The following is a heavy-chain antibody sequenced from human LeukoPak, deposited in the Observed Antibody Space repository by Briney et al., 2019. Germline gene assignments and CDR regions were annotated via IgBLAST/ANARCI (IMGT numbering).Heavy chain of an antibody. CDR2: INPNSGGT. J-gene: IGHJ4*02. Sequence: ASVKVSCKASGYTFTGYYMHWVRQAPGQGLEWMGWINPNSGGTNYAQKFQGRVTMTRDTSISTAYVELSRLRSDDTAVYYCARGEYSSSWYEVPDYWGQGTLVTVSS. CDR1: GYTFTGYY. D-gene: IGHD6-13*01. CDR3: ARGEYSSSWYEVPDY. V-gene: IGHV1-2*02.